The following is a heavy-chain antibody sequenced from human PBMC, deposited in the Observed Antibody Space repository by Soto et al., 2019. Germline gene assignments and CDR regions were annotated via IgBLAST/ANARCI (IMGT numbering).Heavy chain of an antibody. CDR1: GFTFSNFW. Sequence: EVQLVESGGGLVQPGGSLRLSCAASGFTFSNFWMSWVRQAPGKGLEWVASIKSDGSERSHVDAVMGRFSISRDNARNSLYLQMNSLRADDTAVYYCARDVIWGQGSLVTVSS. J-gene: IGHJ4*02. CDR2: IKSDGSER. CDR3: ARDVI. V-gene: IGHV3-7*05.